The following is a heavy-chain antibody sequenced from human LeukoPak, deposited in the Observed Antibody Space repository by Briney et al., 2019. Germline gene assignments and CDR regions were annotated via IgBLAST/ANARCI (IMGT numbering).Heavy chain of an antibody. CDR3: ARNYGDNNFDY. CDR2: IYHSGST. J-gene: IGHJ4*02. V-gene: IGHV4-4*02. Sequence: SETLSLTCAVSGGSISGTNWWSWVRQPPGKGLEWIGEIYHSGSTNYNPSLKSRVTISVDKSKNQFSLKLTSVTAADTAAYYCARNYGDNNFDYWGQGTLVTVSS. D-gene: IGHD4-17*01. CDR1: GGSISGTNW.